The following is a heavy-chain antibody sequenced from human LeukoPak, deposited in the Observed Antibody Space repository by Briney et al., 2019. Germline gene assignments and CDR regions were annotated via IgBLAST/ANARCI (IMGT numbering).Heavy chain of an antibody. Sequence: PGGSLRLSCAASGFTFSSYWMSWVRQAPGKGLEWVANIKQDGSEKYYVDSVKGRFTISRDNAKNSLYLQMNSLRVEDTAVYYCASLSSRIEGSPDYWGQGTLVTVSS. D-gene: IGHD1-26*01. J-gene: IGHJ4*02. CDR1: GFTFSSYW. CDR3: ASLSSRIEGSPDY. V-gene: IGHV3-7*01. CDR2: IKQDGSEK.